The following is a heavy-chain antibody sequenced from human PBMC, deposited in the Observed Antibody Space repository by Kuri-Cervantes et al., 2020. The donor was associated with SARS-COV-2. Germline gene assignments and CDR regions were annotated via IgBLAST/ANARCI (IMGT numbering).Heavy chain of an antibody. D-gene: IGHD3-3*01. CDR3: ARKGLWSGYLN. J-gene: IGHJ4*02. Sequence: SETLSLTCAVYGGSFSSYYWGWIRQPPGKGLEWIGSIYYSGSTYYNPSLKSRVTISVDTSKNQFSLKLSSVTAADTAVHYCARKGLWSGYLNWGQGTLVTVSS. CDR2: IYYSGST. V-gene: IGHV4-39*07. CDR1: GGSFSSYY.